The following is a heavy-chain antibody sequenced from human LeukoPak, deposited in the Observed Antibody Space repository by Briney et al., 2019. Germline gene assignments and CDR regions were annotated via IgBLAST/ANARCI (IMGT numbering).Heavy chain of an antibody. D-gene: IGHD3-16*02. CDR2: IYVTGT. V-gene: IGHV4-59*08. CDR3: ARHIGGGIEDMDV. J-gene: IGHJ6*03. Sequence: SETLSLTCTVSGGSIGTYYWSWIRQSPGKGLEWIGYIYVTGTRYNPYLQSRVTISVDRSRNQFLLKMSSVTAADTAVYYCARHIGGGIEDMDVWGKGTKVIVSS. CDR1: GGSIGTYY.